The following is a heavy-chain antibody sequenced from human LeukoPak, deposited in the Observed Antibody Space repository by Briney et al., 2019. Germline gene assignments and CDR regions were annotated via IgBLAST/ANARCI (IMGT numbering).Heavy chain of an antibody. CDR2: IYSGGTT. J-gene: IGHJ4*02. Sequence: PGGSLRLSCTASGFIFSNAWMSWVRQAPGKGLEWVSVIYSGGTTYYADSVKGRFTISRDNSKNTLYLQMNSLRAEDTAVYYCARALFGSGTYYHPFDSWGQGTLVTVSS. CDR3: ARALFGSGTYYHPFDS. D-gene: IGHD3-10*01. CDR1: GFIFSNAW. V-gene: IGHV3-53*01.